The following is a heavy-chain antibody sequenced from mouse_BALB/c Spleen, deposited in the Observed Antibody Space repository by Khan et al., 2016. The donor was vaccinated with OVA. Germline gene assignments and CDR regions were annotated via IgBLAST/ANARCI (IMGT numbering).Heavy chain of an antibody. J-gene: IGHJ4*01. Sequence: EVQLVESGGGLVQPTGSLKLSCAASGFTFNTYAMNWVRQAPGKGLEWVARIRSKTNNYATYYADSVKDRFTISRDDSISMLYLQMNNLKTEDTAMNYCVRHKNYYGEDAIDYWGQGTSVTVSS. D-gene: IGHD1-1*01. CDR2: IRSKTNNYAT. CDR1: GFTFNTYA. CDR3: VRHKNYYGEDAIDY. V-gene: IGHV10-1*02.